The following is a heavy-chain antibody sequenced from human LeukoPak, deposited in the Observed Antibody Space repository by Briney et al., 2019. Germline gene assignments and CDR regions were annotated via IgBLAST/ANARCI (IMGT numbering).Heavy chain of an antibody. V-gene: IGHV3-7*01. Sequence: GGSLRLSCAASGFTFSRYWMNWVRQAPGKGLEWVANVKQDGSERYYVDSVKGRSTISRDNAKNSLYLQMNSLRAEDTAVYYCARTYYYDSGGYYAWGQGTLVTVSS. CDR2: VKQDGSER. J-gene: IGHJ4*02. CDR1: GFTFSRYW. D-gene: IGHD3-22*01. CDR3: ARTYYYDSGGYYA.